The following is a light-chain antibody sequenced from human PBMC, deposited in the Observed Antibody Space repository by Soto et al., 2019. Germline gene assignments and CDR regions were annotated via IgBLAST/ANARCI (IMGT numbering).Light chain of an antibody. CDR3: QQCDKLPLT. CDR2: DAS. V-gene: IGKV1-33*01. CDR1: QDISKY. Sequence: DIQMTQSPSSLSASVGDRVTITCQASQDISKYLNWYQQKPGKAPKLLIYDASNLETGVPSRFSGSGSGTDFTFTISSLQPEDIATYYCQQCDKLPLTFGGGTKVDIK. J-gene: IGKJ4*01.